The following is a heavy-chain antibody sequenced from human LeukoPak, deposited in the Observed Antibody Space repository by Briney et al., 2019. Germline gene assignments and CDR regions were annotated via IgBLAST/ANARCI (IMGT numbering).Heavy chain of an antibody. CDR2: IYYSGST. CDR1: GGSISSYY. V-gene: IGHV4-59*01. CDR3: ARVRGQIGDYYYYGMDV. J-gene: IGHJ6*02. Sequence: SEALSLTCTVSGGSISSYYWSWIRQPPGKGLEWIGYIYYSGSTNYNPSLKSRGTISVDTSKNQFSLKLSSVTAADTAVYYCARVRGQIGDYYYYGMDVWGQGTTVTVSS. D-gene: IGHD3-10*01.